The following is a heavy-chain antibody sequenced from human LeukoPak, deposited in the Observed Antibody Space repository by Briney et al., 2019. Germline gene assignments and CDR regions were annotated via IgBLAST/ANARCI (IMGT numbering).Heavy chain of an antibody. CDR3: ARDDYYDSSGYTDAFDI. V-gene: IGHV3-30*03. Sequence: GGSLRVSCAASGFTFSNAWMNWVRQAPGKGLEWVAVISYDGSNKYYADSVKGRFTISRDNSKNTLYLQMNSLRAEDTAVYYCARDDYYDSSGYTDAFDIWGQGTMVTVSS. D-gene: IGHD3-22*01. CDR2: ISYDGSNK. J-gene: IGHJ3*02. CDR1: GFTFSNAW.